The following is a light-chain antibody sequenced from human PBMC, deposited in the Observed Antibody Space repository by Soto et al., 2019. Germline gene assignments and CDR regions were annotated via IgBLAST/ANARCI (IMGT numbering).Light chain of an antibody. J-gene: IGKJ2*01. Sequence: DIVMTQSPDSLAVSLGEXXXXXXXXSQSVLYSSNNEXYLAWYQQKPGQSPKLLIHWASTRKSGVPDRFSGSGSGTDFTLTISSLQAEDXAVXXCQQYYSTPYNFGQGTKLEIK. CDR2: WAS. CDR1: QSVLYSSNNEXY. V-gene: IGKV4-1*01. CDR3: QQYYSTPYN.